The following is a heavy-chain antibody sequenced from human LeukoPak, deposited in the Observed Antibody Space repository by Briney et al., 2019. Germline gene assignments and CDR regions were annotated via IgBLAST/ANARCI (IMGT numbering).Heavy chain of an antibody. CDR1: GFTFDDYA. V-gene: IGHV3-9*01. CDR2: ISWNSGSI. D-gene: IGHD3-16*01. J-gene: IGHJ4*02. CDR3: AKAYRGGPPIFDY. Sequence: GGSLRLSCATSGFTFDDYAMHWVRQAPGKGLEWVSGISWNSGSIGYAGSVKGRFTISRDNAKNSLYLQMNSLRAEDTALYYCAKAYRGGPPIFDYWGQGTLVTVSS.